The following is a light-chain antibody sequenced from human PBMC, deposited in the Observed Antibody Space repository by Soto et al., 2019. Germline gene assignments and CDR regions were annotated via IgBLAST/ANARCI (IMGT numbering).Light chain of an antibody. CDR1: QAIRSD. J-gene: IGKJ4*01. Sequence: EIVMTQSPVALSVSPGERATLSCRASQAIRSDLAWYQQKPGQAPRRLISDVSTRATGIPARFNGSGSGTEFTLAISSLQFEDFAVYYCHQYSTWPLTFGGGTKVEIK. CDR3: HQYSTWPLT. CDR2: DVS. V-gene: IGKV3-15*01.